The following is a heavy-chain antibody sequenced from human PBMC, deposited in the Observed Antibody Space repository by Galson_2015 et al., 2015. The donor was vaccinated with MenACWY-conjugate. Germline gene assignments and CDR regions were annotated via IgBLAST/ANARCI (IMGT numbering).Heavy chain of an antibody. J-gene: IGHJ3*02. V-gene: IGHV2-70*17. Sequence: PALVKPTQTLTLTCTFSGFSLSTYEMCIYWVRQPPGKALEWLARIDWRDNKFYTTSLKTRLTISKDTSTNQVVLTMTNVDPVDTATYYCARMHIVLDATDAFDIWGQGTMVTVSS. CDR3: ARMHIVLDATDAFDI. D-gene: IGHD3-22*01. CDR2: IDWRDNK. CDR1: GFSLSTYEMC.